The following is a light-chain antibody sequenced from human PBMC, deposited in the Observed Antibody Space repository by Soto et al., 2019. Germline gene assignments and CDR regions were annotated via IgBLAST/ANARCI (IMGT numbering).Light chain of an antibody. CDR2: GAS. CDR1: QSIRSD. Sequence: EIVMTQSPASLSVSPGERVTLSCRASQSIRSDLAWYQHKPGRAPRLLMYGASTRATGTPARFSGSGSGTEFTLTISSLQSEDFAVYICHQYNNWPPITFGQGTRLEIK. J-gene: IGKJ5*01. CDR3: HQYNNWPPIT. V-gene: IGKV3-15*01.